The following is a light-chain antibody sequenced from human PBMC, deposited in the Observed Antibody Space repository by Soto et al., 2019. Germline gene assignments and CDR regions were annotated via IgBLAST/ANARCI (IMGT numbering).Light chain of an antibody. Sequence: GDRVTITCQASEDISNFLNWYLQKPGKAPEPLIYDASNLKPGVPSRFSGSGSGTAFTLTISGLQPEDFATYYCQHYDNLPFTFGPGTKVDFK. V-gene: IGKV1-33*01. CDR1: EDISNF. CDR2: DAS. CDR3: QHYDNLPFT. J-gene: IGKJ3*01.